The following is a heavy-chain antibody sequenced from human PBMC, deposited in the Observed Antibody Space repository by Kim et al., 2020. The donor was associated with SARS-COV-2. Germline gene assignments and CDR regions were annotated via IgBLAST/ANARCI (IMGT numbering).Heavy chain of an antibody. Sequence: SETLSLTCTVSSDSISSYYCSWIRQFPGMGLEWIGYIYYSGSTNYNPSLNSRVTMSWDTSKNQFSLELTSVTDADTAVYYCARSEGRGSWHQFDYWGQGILVTVSS. V-gene: IGHV4-59*01. CDR1: SDSISSYY. D-gene: IGHD6-13*01. CDR2: IYYSGST. J-gene: IGHJ4*02. CDR3: ARSEGRGSWHQFDY.